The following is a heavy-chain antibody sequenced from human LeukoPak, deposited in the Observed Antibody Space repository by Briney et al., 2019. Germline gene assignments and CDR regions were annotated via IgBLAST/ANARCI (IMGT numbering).Heavy chain of an antibody. V-gene: IGHV3-23*01. J-gene: IGHJ5*02. CDR1: GFNFDDYV. CDR2: ISGSGGST. CDR3: AKEPHAIPDP. Sequence: GGSLRLSCAASGFNFDDYVMNWVRQAPGKGLGWVSAISGSGGSTYYADSVKGRFTISRDNSKNTLYLQMNSLRAEDTAVYYCAKEPHAIPDPWGQGTLVTVSS.